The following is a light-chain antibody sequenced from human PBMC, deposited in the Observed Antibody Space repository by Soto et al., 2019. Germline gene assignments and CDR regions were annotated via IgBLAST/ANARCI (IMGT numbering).Light chain of an antibody. CDR2: GTS. V-gene: IGKV3-20*01. J-gene: IGKJ1*01. CDR1: QSVSSN. Sequence: VMTQSPGTLAESAWGSAPLSCRASQSVSSNLAWYQQKRGQAPRLLIYGTSTRATGIPDRFSGSGSGTDFTLTISRLEPEDFAVYYCQQYGSSPWPFGQGAKVDI. CDR3: QQYGSSPWP.